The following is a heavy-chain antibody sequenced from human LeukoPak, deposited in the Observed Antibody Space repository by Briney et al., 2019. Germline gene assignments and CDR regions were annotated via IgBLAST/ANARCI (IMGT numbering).Heavy chain of an antibody. J-gene: IGHJ4*02. D-gene: IGHD3-22*01. CDR2: IYWDDDK. CDR1: GFSLSTSGVG. CDR3: VHRRGHHYYDSSGSIYGGRFDY. Sequence: ESGPTLVNPTPTLTLTCSFSGFSLSTSGVGVGWIRQPPGKALEWLALIYWDDDKRYSPSLKSRLTITKDTSKNQVVLKMTNMDHVDTAIYYRVHRRGHHYYDSSGSIYGGRFDYWGQGTLVTVSS. V-gene: IGHV2-5*02.